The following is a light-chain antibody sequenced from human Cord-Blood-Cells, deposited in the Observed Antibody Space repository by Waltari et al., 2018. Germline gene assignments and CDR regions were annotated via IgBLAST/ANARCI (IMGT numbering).Light chain of an antibody. CDR1: SSDVGSYNL. CDR3: CSYAGSSTHVV. V-gene: IGLV2-23*01. J-gene: IGLJ2*01. Sequence: QSALTQPASVSGSPGQSITISCTGTSSDVGSYNLVSWYQQHPGKAPKLMIYEGSKRSSGVSNRFSGSKSGNTASLTISGRQAEDEADYYCCSYAGSSTHVVFGGGTKLTVL. CDR2: EGS.